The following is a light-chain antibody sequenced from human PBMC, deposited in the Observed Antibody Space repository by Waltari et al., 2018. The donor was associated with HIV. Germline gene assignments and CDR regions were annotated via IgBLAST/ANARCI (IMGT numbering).Light chain of an antibody. CDR1: QGIGHY. CDR2: GAS. Sequence: DIQMTQSPSSLSASVGDRVTITCRASQGIGHYLAWYQQKPGKSPELLIHGASTLHSGAPSRFSGRGSGTYFPLTITILQPEDAASYFCQMYSRAPRTFGHGTKVEIK. V-gene: IGKV1-27*01. J-gene: IGKJ1*01. CDR3: QMYSRAPRT.